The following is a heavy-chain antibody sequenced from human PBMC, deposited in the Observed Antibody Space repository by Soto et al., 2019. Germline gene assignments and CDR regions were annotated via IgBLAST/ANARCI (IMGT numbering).Heavy chain of an antibody. V-gene: IGHV3-23*01. D-gene: IGHD5-12*01. CDR3: AKEKGGYSGYAFDY. CDR2: ISSSGGST. J-gene: IGHJ4*02. CDR1: GFTFSSYA. Sequence: EVQLLESGGGLVQPGGSLRLSCTASGFTFSSYAMSWVRQAPGKGLEWVSAISSSGGSTYYADSVKGRFTISRANSKNTLYLQMNSLRAEDTAVYYCAKEKGGYSGYAFDYWGQGTLVTVSS.